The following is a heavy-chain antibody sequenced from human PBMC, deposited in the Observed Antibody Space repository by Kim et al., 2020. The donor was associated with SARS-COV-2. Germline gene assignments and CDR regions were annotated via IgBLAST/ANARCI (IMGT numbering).Heavy chain of an antibody. J-gene: IGHJ4*02. Sequence: ASVKVSCKASGYTFTSYFIHWVRQAPGQGLEWMGIINPSGGTTNYAQKFQGRVTMTRDTSTSAVYMELSSLTSDDTAVYYCARASGMGCVDIVTTGDYWGQGTLVTVSS. CDR3: ARASGMGCVDIVTTGDY. V-gene: IGHV1-46*01. CDR2: INPSGGTT. D-gene: IGHD5-12*01. CDR1: GYTFTSYF.